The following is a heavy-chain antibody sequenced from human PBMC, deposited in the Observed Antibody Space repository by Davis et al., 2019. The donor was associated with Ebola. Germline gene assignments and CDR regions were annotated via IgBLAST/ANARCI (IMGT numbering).Heavy chain of an antibody. D-gene: IGHD6-6*01. Sequence: PSETLSLTCTVSGGSISSSSYYWGWIRQPPGKGLEWIGSIYYSGSTYYNPSLKSRVTISVDTSKNQFSLKLSSVTAADTAVYYCARHLQLVFFDYWGQGTLVTVSS. J-gene: IGHJ4*02. CDR2: IYYSGST. V-gene: IGHV4-39*01. CDR1: GGSISSSSYY. CDR3: ARHLQLVFFDY.